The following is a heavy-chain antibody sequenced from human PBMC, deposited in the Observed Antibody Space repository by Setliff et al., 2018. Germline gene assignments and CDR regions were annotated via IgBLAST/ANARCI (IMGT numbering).Heavy chain of an antibody. Sequence: ASVKVSCKASGYTFTNYGMHWVRQAPGQSLEWMGWISGGDGNTKYSQKFQGRVTITRDTSASTGYMELSSLRSEDTAVYYCARPQAIFGVFKDGDWFDPWGQGTLVTVSS. CDR1: GYTFTNYG. CDR3: ARPQAIFGVFKDGDWFDP. J-gene: IGHJ5*02. D-gene: IGHD3-3*01. V-gene: IGHV1-3*01. CDR2: ISGGDGNT.